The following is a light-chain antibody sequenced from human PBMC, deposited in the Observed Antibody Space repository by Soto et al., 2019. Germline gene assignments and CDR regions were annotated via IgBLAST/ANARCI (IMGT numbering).Light chain of an antibody. CDR3: MQALHEELT. CDR2: LGS. V-gene: IGKV2-28*01. J-gene: IGKJ4*01. Sequence: DIVMTQSPLSMPVTPGEPASISCRSSQSLLHSNGYNYFDWYLQKPGQSPQLLIYLGSNRASGVPDRFSGSGSGTDFTLKISSVEAEDVGVYYCMQALHEELTFGGGTKVEIK. CDR1: QSLLHSNGYNY.